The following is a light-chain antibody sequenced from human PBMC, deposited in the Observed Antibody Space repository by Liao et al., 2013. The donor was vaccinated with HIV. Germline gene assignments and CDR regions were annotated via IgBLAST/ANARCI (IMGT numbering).Light chain of an antibody. CDR1: NLGDKY. V-gene: IGLV3-1*01. CDR2: QDS. Sequence: SYELTQPPSVSVSPGQTASITCSGDNLGDKYVSWYQRKPGQSPVLVLYQDSKRPSGIPERFSGSNSGNTATLTISRVEAGDEADYYCQVWDSSSDHHVFGTGTKVTVL. CDR3: QVWDSSSDHHV. J-gene: IGLJ1*01.